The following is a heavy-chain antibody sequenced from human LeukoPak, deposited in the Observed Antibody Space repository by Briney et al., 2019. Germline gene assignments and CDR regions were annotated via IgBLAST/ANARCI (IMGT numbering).Heavy chain of an antibody. J-gene: IGHJ4*02. Sequence: GGSLRLSCAASGFTFSSYAMSWVRQAPGKGLEWVSAISGSGGSTYYADYVKGRFTSSRDNSKTTLYLQMNSLRAEDTAVYYCAKDHRDILTGYGLICDYWGQGTLVTVSS. CDR2: ISGSGGST. CDR1: GFTFSSYA. CDR3: AKDHRDILTGYGLICDY. V-gene: IGHV3-23*01. D-gene: IGHD3-9*01.